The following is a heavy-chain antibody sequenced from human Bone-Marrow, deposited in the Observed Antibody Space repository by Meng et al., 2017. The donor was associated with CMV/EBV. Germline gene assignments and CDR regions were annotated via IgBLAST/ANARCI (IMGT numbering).Heavy chain of an antibody. CDR3: ARIDHLTAFDI. D-gene: IGHD3-9*01. V-gene: IGHV3-53*01. Sequence: GGSLRLSCAASGFTVSSNYMSWVRQAPGKGLEWVSVIYSGGSTYYADSVKGRFTISRDNAKNSLYLQMNSLRAEDTAVYYCARIDHLTAFDIWGQGTMVTVSS. J-gene: IGHJ3*02. CDR2: IYSGGST. CDR1: GFTVSSNY.